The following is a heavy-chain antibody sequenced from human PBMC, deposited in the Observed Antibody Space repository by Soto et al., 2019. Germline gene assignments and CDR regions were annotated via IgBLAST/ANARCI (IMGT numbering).Heavy chain of an antibody. CDR3: ARLQFGEGFDY. CDR1: GGSISGGGFS. Sequence: SETLSLTCAVSGGSISGGGFSWSWIRQPPGKGLEWIGYILHTGGTQYNPSLKSRVSMSVDRSKNQFSLHLTSVTAADTAVYCARLQFGEGFDYWGQGALLTVSS. V-gene: IGHV4-30-2*01. D-gene: IGHD3-10*01. CDR2: ILHTGGT. J-gene: IGHJ4*02.